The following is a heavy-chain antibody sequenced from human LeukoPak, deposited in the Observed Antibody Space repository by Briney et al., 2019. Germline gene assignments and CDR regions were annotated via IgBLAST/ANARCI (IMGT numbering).Heavy chain of an antibody. CDR2: ISSTSSIM. V-gene: IGHV3-48*02. CDR3: ATRVPEYSGTYDAFDI. CDR1: GFTFSTYS. J-gene: IGHJ3*02. D-gene: IGHD1-26*01. Sequence: GGSLRLSCAASGFTFSTYSMNWVRQAPGKGLEWVSYISSTSSIMYYADSVKGRFTISRDNAKNSLYLQMNSLRDEDTAVYYCATRVPEYSGTYDAFDIWGQGTMVTVSS.